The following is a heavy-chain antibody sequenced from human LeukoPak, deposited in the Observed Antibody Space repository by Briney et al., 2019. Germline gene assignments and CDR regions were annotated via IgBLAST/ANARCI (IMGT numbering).Heavy chain of an antibody. J-gene: IGHJ4*02. CDR3: AGALPGYYDSSGYLDY. D-gene: IGHD3-22*01. CDR1: GFTLSSYW. CDR2: IKQDGSEK. V-gene: IGHV3-7*04. Sequence: GGSLRLSCAASGFTLSSYWMSWVRQAPGKGLEWVANIKQDGSEKYYVDSVKGRFTISRDNAKNSLYLQMNSLRAEDTAVYYCAGALPGYYDSSGYLDYWGQGTLVTVSS.